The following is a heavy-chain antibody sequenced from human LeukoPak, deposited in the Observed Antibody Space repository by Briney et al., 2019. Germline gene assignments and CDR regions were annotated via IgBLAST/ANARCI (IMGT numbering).Heavy chain of an antibody. CDR1: GFTFSSYG. V-gene: IGHV3-33*01. Sequence: GGSLRLSCAASGFTFSSYGMHWVRQAPGKGLEGVAVIWYDGSNNYYADSVKGRFTISRDNSKNTLYLQMNSLRAEDTAVYYCARDRKWEVTYYGMDVWGQGTTVTVSS. D-gene: IGHD1-26*01. CDR2: IWYDGSNN. CDR3: ARDRKWEVTYYGMDV. J-gene: IGHJ6*02.